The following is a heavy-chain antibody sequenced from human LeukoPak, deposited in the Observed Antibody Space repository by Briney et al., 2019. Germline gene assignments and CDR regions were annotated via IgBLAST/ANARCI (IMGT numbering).Heavy chain of an antibody. CDR3: ARLRGNYFPDF. CDR1: GGSISGYY. CDR2: IYYTGST. J-gene: IGHJ4*02. V-gene: IGHV4-59*01. D-gene: IGHD2/OR15-2a*01. Sequence: SETLSLTCTVSGGSISGYYWTWIRQPPGKGLEWIAYIYYTGSTNYNPSFESRVTISVDTSKNQFSLRLNSMATADTAVYYCARLRGNYFPDFWGQGTLVTVSS.